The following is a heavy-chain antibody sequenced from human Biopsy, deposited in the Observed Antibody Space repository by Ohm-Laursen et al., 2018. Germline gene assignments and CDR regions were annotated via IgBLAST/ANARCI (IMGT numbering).Heavy chain of an antibody. CDR1: GFIFSYYA. J-gene: IGHJ4*02. D-gene: IGHD6-19*01. V-gene: IGHV3-9*01. CDR2: ISWNSGSI. Sequence: SLRLSCSAPGFIFSYYAMHWVRQAPGKGLEWVSAISWNSGSIDYADSVKGRFTISRDNARNSLYLQIKSLRTEDTAFYYCAKDTFADLRGPSGWYGVDYWGQGTMVTVSS. CDR3: AKDTFADLRGPSGWYGVDY.